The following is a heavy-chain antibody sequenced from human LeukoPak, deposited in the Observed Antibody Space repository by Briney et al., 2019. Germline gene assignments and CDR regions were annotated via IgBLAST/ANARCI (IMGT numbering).Heavy chain of an antibody. D-gene: IGHD3-10*01. CDR2: IYYSGST. Sequence: SETLSLTCTVSGGSISSSSYYWGWIRQPPGKGLEWIGSIYYSGSTYYNPSLKSRVTISVDTSKNQFSLKLSSVTAADTAVYYCYLYGSGSYYQTFDYWGQGTLVTVSS. CDR1: GGSISSSSYY. J-gene: IGHJ4*02. CDR3: YLYGSGSYYQTFDY. V-gene: IGHV4-39*01.